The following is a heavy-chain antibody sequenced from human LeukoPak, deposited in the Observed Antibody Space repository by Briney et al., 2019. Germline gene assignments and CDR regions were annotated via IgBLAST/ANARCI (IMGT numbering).Heavy chain of an antibody. V-gene: IGHV3-23*01. Sequence: QAGGSPRLSCAASGFTFSNYDMTWVRQAPGKGLEWVSAISGGGSRTYYAASVKGRFTISRDNYKNTLYLQVNSLRAEDTAVYYCAKGPTPEGYYFDYWGQGTLVTVSS. CDR2: ISGGGSRT. CDR1: GFTFSNYD. D-gene: IGHD2-15*01. J-gene: IGHJ4*02. CDR3: AKGPTPEGYYFDY.